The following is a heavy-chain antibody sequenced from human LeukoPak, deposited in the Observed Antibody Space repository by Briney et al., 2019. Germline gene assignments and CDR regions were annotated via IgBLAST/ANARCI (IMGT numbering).Heavy chain of an antibody. CDR3: ARANYDILTGYLDS. J-gene: IGHJ4*02. Sequence: IWYEGTTQYYADSVKGRFTISRDNSKNTLYLRMNSLRVDDTAVYYCARANYDILTGYLDSWGQGTLVTVSS. CDR2: IWYEGTTQ. D-gene: IGHD3-9*01. V-gene: IGHV3-33*01.